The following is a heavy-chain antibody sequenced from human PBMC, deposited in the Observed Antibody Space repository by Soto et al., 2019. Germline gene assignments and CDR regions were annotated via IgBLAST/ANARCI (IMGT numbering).Heavy chain of an antibody. D-gene: IGHD3-16*01. J-gene: IGHJ6*03. CDR2: ISSSSSTI. V-gene: IGHV3-48*01. CDR1: GVTCGSYS. Sequence: ALGFLRVSWGASGVTCGSYSVNCVRQAPGKGLEWVSYISSSSSTIYYADSVKGRFTISRDNAKNSLYLQMNSLRAEDTAVYYCASRLWYTEVWGKGTTVTVSS. CDR3: ASRLWYTEV.